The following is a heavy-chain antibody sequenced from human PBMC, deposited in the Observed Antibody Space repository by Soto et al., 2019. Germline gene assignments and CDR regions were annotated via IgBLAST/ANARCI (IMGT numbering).Heavy chain of an antibody. CDR2: INPNSGGT. Sequence: ASVKVSCKASGYTITGYYMHWVRQAPGQGLEWMGWINPNSGGTNYAQKFQGWVTMTRDTSISTAYTELSRLRSDDTAVYYCARESVAGANFDYWGQGTLVTVSS. CDR1: GYTITGYY. V-gene: IGHV1-2*04. CDR3: ARESVAGANFDY. J-gene: IGHJ4*02. D-gene: IGHD6-19*01.